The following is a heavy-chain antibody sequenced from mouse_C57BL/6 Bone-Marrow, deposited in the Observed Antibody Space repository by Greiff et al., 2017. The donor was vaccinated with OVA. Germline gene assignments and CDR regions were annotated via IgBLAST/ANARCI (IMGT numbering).Heavy chain of an antibody. J-gene: IGHJ2*01. V-gene: IGHV14-4*01. Sequence: VQLQQSGAELVRPGASVKLSCTASGFNIKDDYMHWVKQRPEQGLEWIGRIDPENGDTEYASKFQGKATITADTSSNTAYLQLSSLTSEDTAVYYCTKAYGSSYVGYWGQGTTLTVSS. D-gene: IGHD1-1*01. CDR3: TKAYGSSYVGY. CDR1: GFNIKDDY. CDR2: IDPENGDT.